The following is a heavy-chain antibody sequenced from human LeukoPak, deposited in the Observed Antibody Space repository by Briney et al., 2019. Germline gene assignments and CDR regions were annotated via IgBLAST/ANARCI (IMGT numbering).Heavy chain of an antibody. CDR2: IRYDGSNK. Sequence: PGGSLRLSCAASGFTLSSHSMNWVRQAPGKGLEWVAFIRYDGSNKYYADSVKGRFTISRDNSKNTLYLQMNSLRAEDTAVYYCAKDQNHLVDYWGQGTLVTVSS. V-gene: IGHV3-30*02. CDR1: GFTLSSHS. D-gene: IGHD1-14*01. J-gene: IGHJ4*02. CDR3: AKDQNHLVDY.